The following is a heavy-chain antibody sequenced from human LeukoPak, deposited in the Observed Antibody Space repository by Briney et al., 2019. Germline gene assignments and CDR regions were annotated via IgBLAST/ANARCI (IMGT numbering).Heavy chain of an antibody. J-gene: IGHJ6*03. CDR3: AKVAGTTPFYYYYYMDV. D-gene: IGHD6-19*01. Sequence: GGSLRLSCAASGFTFSSYGMHWVRQAPGKGLEWVAFIRYDGSNKYYADSVKGRFTISRDNSKNTLYLQMNSLRAEDTAVYYCAKVAGTTPFYYYYYMDVWGKGTTVTISS. CDR2: IRYDGSNK. CDR1: GFTFSSYG. V-gene: IGHV3-30*02.